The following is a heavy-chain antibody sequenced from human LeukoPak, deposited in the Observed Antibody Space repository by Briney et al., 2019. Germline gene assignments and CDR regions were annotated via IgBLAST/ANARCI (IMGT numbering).Heavy chain of an antibody. V-gene: IGHV3-23*01. CDR1: GFTFSSYA. D-gene: IGHD2-2*01. J-gene: IGHJ4*02. CDR3: AKQSLGYCSSTSCYYFDY. Sequence: GGSLRLSCAASGFTFSSYAMSWVRQAPGKGLEWVSAISGSGGSTYYADSVKGRFTISRDNSKNTLYLQMNGLRAEDTAVYYCAKQSLGYCSSTSCYYFDYWGQGTLVTVSS. CDR2: ISGSGGST.